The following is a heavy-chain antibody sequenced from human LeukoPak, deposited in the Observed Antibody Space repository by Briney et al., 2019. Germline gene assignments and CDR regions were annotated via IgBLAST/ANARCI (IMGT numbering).Heavy chain of an antibody. CDR1: GFTFSSYW. CDR2: IKQDGSEK. J-gene: IGHJ4*02. V-gene: IGHV3-7*04. Sequence: GGSLRLSCAASGFTFSSYWMSWVRQAPGNGLEWVANIKQDGSEKQYVDSVKGRFAISRDNAENSLYLQMNSLKAEDTAVYYCGRFTRSGDSVYWGQGTLVTVSS. D-gene: IGHD7-27*01. CDR3: GRFTRSGDSVY.